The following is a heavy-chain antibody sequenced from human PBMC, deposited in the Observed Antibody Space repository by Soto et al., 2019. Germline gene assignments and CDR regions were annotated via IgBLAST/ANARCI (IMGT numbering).Heavy chain of an antibody. D-gene: IGHD3-10*01. CDR1: GFSFSSYA. CDR3: TKEGGTYYYGSGSYYKYY. J-gene: IGHJ4*02. Sequence: GGSLRLSCAASGFSFSSYAMSWVRQAPGKGLESVSTIGGSGVNTYYADSVKGRFTISRDNSKNTLYLQMNSLRVEDTAVYYCTKEGGTYYYGSGSYYKYYWGQGTLVTVSS. V-gene: IGHV3-23*01. CDR2: IGGSGVNT.